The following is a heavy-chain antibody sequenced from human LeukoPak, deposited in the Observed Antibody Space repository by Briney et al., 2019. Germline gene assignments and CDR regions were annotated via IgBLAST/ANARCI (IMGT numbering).Heavy chain of an antibody. Sequence: PGGSLRLSCAASGFTFSSYGMHWVRQAPGKGLEWVAVISYDGSNKYYADSVKGRFTISRDNSKNTLYLQMNSLRAEDTAVYYCAREGGITMIAGGAFDIWAKGKMVTVSS. V-gene: IGHV3-30*03. CDR1: GFTFSSYG. CDR3: AREGGITMIAGGAFDI. D-gene: IGHD3-22*01. CDR2: ISYDGSNK. J-gene: IGHJ3*02.